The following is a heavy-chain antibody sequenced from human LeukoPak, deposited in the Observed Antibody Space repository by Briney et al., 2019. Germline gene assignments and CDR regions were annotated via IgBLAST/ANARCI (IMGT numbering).Heavy chain of an antibody. Sequence: PGGSLRLSCETAGFTFSSYVMHWVRQAPGKGLEWVAVISYDGSNKYYADSVKGRFTISRDNSKNTLYLQMNSLRAEDTAVYYCARDHFNPKLIAAAGLGWFDPWGQGTLVTVSS. CDR1: GFTFSSYV. CDR2: ISYDGSNK. J-gene: IGHJ5*02. D-gene: IGHD6-13*01. V-gene: IGHV3-30*19. CDR3: ARDHFNPKLIAAAGLGWFDP.